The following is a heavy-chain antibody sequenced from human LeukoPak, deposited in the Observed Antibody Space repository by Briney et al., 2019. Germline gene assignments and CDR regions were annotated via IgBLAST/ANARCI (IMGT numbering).Heavy chain of an antibody. CDR1: GGSISSYY. CDR2: INHSGST. D-gene: IGHD1-26*01. Sequence: SETLSLTCTVSGGSISSYYWSWIRQPPGKGLEWIGEINHSGSTNYNPSLKSRVTISVDTSKNQFSLKLSSVTAADTAVYYCARDTGSYYGYYYYYYGMDVWGQGTTVTVSS. CDR3: ARDTGSYYGYYYYYYGMDV. J-gene: IGHJ6*02. V-gene: IGHV4-34*01.